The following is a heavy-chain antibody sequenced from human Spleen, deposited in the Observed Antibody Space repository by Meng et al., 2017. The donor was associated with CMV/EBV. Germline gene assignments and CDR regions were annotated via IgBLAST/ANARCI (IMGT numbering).Heavy chain of an antibody. CDR1: GYSFNSYS. CDR2: INSGGENT. J-gene: IGHJ5*02. V-gene: IGHV3-23*01. Sequence: GESLKISCADSGYSFNSYSMSWVRQVPGKGLEWVSSINSGGENTHYADSVKGRFTISRDNSKNTLFMQMNSLRAEDTAVYYCAREHHSNSRGFDPWGQGTLVTVSS. D-gene: IGHD4-11*01. CDR3: AREHHSNSRGFDP.